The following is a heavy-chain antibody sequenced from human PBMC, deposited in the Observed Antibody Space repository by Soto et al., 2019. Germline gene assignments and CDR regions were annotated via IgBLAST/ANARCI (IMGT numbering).Heavy chain of an antibody. CDR2: IIPIFGTA. CDR1: GGTFSSYA. J-gene: IGHJ6*02. D-gene: IGHD3-22*01. Sequence: SVKVSCKASGGTFSSYAISWVRQAPGQGLEWMGGIIPIFGTANYAQKFQGRVTITADESTSTAYMELSSLRSEDTDVYYCARDNSQRRSTMIVGGDYHVMDVWGQGTTVTVSS. CDR3: ARDNSQRRSTMIVGGDYHVMDV. V-gene: IGHV1-69*13.